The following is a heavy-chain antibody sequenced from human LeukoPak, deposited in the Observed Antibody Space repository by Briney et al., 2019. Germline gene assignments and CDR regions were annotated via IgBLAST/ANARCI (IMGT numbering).Heavy chain of an antibody. CDR1: GGSFIGYY. CDR2: INHSGGA. J-gene: IGHJ4*02. V-gene: IGHV4-34*01. D-gene: IGHD3-3*01. Sequence: PSETLSLTCAVYGGSFIGYYWSWIRQPPGKGLEWIGEINHSGGANYNPSLKSRVTISADTSKSQFSLKLGSVTAADTAVYYCARVPLRFLEPFDYWGRGTLVTVSS. CDR3: ARVPLRFLEPFDY.